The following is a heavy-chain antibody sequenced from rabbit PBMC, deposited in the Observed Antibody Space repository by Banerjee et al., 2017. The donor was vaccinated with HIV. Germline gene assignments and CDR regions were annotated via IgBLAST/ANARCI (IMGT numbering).Heavy chain of an antibody. CDR1: GFSFSSNA. V-gene: IGHV1S47*01. Sequence: EESGGDLVKPGASLTLTCKASGFSFSSNAMCWVRQAPGKGPEWIASIYNGDGSTYYANWVNGRFTISRSTSLHTVTLQMTSLTAADTATYFCARGSTYYYYFALWGPGTLVTV. J-gene: IGHJ4*01. CDR3: ARGSTYYYYFAL. D-gene: IGHD8-1*01. CDR2: IYNGDGST.